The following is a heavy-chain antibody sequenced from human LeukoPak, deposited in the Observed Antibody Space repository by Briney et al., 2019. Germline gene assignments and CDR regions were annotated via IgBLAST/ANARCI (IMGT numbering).Heavy chain of an antibody. D-gene: IGHD6-19*01. CDR3: ATEASGWLRFDY. CDR2: ISSSSVFI. Sequence: GGSLRLSCAASGFTFNSYTMNWVRQAPGKGLEWVSSISSSSVFIYYADSVKGRLTISRDNAKNSLYLQMSSLRAEDTAVYCCATEASGWLRFDYWGQGTLVTVSS. CDR1: GFTFNSYT. J-gene: IGHJ4*02. V-gene: IGHV3-21*01.